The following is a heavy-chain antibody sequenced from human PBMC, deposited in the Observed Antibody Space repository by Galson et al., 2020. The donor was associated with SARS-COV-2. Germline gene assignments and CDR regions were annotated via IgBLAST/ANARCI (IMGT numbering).Heavy chain of an antibody. J-gene: IGHJ6*02. Sequence: KISCKASGGTFSSYAISWVRQAPGQGLEWMGGIIPIFGTANYAQKFHGRVTITADESTSTAYMELSSLRSEDTAVYYCARVPLGFGELSSGWYYYYYGMDVWGQGTTVTVSS. D-gene: IGHD3-10*01. CDR2: IIPIFGTA. V-gene: IGHV1-69*01. CDR1: GGTFSSYA. CDR3: ARVPLGFGELSSGWYYYYYGMDV.